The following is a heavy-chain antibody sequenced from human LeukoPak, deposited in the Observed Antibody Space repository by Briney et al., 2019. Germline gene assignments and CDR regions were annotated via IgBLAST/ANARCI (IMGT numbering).Heavy chain of an antibody. J-gene: IGHJ4*02. CDR3: ARGVGYCSGGNCYGVGSSDY. CDR2: VSPNSGNT. D-gene: IGHD2-15*01. Sequence: ASVKVSCKASGYTFTSYDLNWVRQATGQGLEWMGWVSPNSGNTGYAQKFQGRVTMTRDTSISTVCMELSSLRSEDTAVYYCARGVGYCSGGNCYGVGSSDYWGQGTLVTVSS. CDR1: GYTFTSYD. V-gene: IGHV1-8*01.